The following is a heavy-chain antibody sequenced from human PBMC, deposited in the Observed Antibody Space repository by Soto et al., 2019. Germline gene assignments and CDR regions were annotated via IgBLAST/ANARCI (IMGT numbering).Heavy chain of an antibody. CDR3: ARLRDCRNGVCDGFDF. Sequence: GESLKISCEGSGYSFSSYRIGWVRQMPGKGLEWMGFIYPGDSDTRYSPSFQGQVIISADKSISTAYLQWSSLKAADTAMYYCARLRDCRNGVCDGFDFWGQGTLVTVSS. J-gene: IGHJ4*02. D-gene: IGHD2-8*01. V-gene: IGHV5-51*01. CDR2: IYPGDSDT. CDR1: GYSFSSYR.